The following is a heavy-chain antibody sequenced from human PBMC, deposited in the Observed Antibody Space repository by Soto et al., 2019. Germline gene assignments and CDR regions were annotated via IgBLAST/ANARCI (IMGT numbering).Heavy chain of an antibody. Sequence: QVQLVQSGAEVKKPGASVKVSCKASGYNFISHGISWVRQAPGKGLEWMGWISNQNGGTNYAQKVQDRATMTTDTSTSTAYMELRSLTSDDTAVYYCARDISYGSGTAYGYWGQGTLVTVSS. CDR1: GYNFISHG. D-gene: IGHD3-10*01. V-gene: IGHV1-18*01. J-gene: IGHJ4*02. CDR3: ARDISYGSGTAYGY. CDR2: ISNQNGGT.